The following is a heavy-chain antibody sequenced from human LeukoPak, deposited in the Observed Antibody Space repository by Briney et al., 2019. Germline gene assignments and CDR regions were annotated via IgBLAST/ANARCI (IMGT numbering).Heavy chain of an antibody. V-gene: IGHV3-23*01. CDR2: ISNSGGST. Sequence: GGSLRLSCAASGFTFSSYVMSWVRQAPGKGLEWVSSISNSGGSTYYADSVKGRFTISRDNSKNTLYLQMNSLRAEDTAVYYCARGASSIVVVITTDFDYWGQGTLVTVSS. CDR1: GFTFSSYV. D-gene: IGHD3-22*01. J-gene: IGHJ4*02. CDR3: ARGASSIVVVITTDFDY.